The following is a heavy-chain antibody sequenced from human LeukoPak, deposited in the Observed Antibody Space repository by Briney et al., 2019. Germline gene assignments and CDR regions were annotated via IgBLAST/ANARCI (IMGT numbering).Heavy chain of an antibody. CDR1: GGSISSSSYY. V-gene: IGHV4-39*01. CDR2: IYYSGST. D-gene: IGHD1-1*01. Sequence: PSETLSLTCTVSGGSISSSSYYWGWIRQPPGKGLEWIGSIYYSGSTYYNPSLKSRVTISVDTSKNQFSLKLSSVTAADTAVYYCARLFNTYLPRTGNNWFDPWGQGTLVTVSS. CDR3: ARLFNTYLPRTGNNWFDP. J-gene: IGHJ5*02.